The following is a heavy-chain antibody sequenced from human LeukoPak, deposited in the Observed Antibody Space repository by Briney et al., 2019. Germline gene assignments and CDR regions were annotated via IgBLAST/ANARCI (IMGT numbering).Heavy chain of an antibody. J-gene: IGHJ4*02. CDR1: GGSISSGGYY. CDR3: ARVRGSGIVGATTRLFDY. CDR2: IYYSGST. Sequence: SQTLSLTCTVSGGSISSGGYYWSWIRQHPGKGLEWIGYIYYSGSTYYNPSLKSRVTISVDTSKNQFSLKLSSVTAADTAVYYCARVRGSGIVGATTRLFDYWGQGTLVTVSS. D-gene: IGHD1-26*01. V-gene: IGHV4-31*03.